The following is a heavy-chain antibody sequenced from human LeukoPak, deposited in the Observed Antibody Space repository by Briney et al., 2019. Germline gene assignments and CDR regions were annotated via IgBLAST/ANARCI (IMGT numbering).Heavy chain of an antibody. Sequence: GGSLRLSCAGSGFTFSSYSMNWVRQAPGKGLEWVSYISSSSSTIYYADSVKGRFTISRDNAKNSLYLQMNSLRAEDTAVYYCAREDSSGYLNWFDPWGQGTLVTVSS. V-gene: IGHV3-48*01. CDR2: ISSSSSTI. CDR1: GFTFSSYS. J-gene: IGHJ5*02. D-gene: IGHD3-22*01. CDR3: AREDSSGYLNWFDP.